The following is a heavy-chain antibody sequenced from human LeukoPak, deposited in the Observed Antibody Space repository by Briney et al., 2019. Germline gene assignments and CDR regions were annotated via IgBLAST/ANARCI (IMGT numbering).Heavy chain of an antibody. CDR2: INHSGST. J-gene: IGHJ6*02. V-gene: IGHV4-34*01. D-gene: IGHD4-17*01. CDR3: ARGFDHGDYGQKGMDV. CDR1: GGPFSGYN. Sequence: SETLSLTCAVYGGPFSGYNWNWIRQPPGEGPEWIGEINHSGSTNYDPSLRSRVTISVDTSKNQFSLNLYSVTAADTAVYYCARGFDHGDYGQKGMDVWGQGTSVTVSS.